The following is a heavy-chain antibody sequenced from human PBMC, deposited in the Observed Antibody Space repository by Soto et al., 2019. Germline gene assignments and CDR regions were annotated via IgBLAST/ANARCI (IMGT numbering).Heavy chain of an antibody. Sequence: KTSETLSLTCAVYGGSFSGYYWSWIRQPPGKGLEWIGEINHSGSTNYNPSLKSRVTISVDTSKNQFSLKLSSVTAADTAVYYCARTEYSYYYGMDVWGQGTTVTVSS. V-gene: IGHV4-34*01. CDR2: INHSGST. J-gene: IGHJ6*02. CDR3: ARTEYSYYYGMDV. CDR1: GGSFSGYY. D-gene: IGHD6-6*01.